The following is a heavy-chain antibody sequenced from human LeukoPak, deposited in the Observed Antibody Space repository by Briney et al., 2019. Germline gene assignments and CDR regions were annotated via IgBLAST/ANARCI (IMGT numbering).Heavy chain of an antibody. CDR1: GFTFSSYW. Sequence: GGSLRLSCAASGFTFSSYWMHWVRQAPGKGLVWVSRINSDGSSTSYADSVKGRFTISRDNAKNTLYLQMNSLRAEDTAVYCCAREGGVLRYFDWLNSDAFDIWGQGTMVTVSS. V-gene: IGHV3-74*01. CDR3: AREGGVLRYFDWLNSDAFDI. J-gene: IGHJ3*02. CDR2: INSDGSST. D-gene: IGHD3-9*01.